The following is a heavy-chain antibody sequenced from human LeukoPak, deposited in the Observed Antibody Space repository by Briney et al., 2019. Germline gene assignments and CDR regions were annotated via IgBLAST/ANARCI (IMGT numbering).Heavy chain of an antibody. V-gene: IGHV3-23*01. CDR1: GFTFSSYA. D-gene: IGHD3-9*01. CDR3: AKDSRLLITYFDY. Sequence: GGSLRLSCAASGFTFSSYAMSWVRQAPGKGLEWVSGISSGGANTYYADPVRGRLTISRDNSKNTLYLQMHSLRADDTAVYFCAKDSRLLITYFDYWGQGTLVTVSS. CDR2: ISSGGANT. J-gene: IGHJ4*02.